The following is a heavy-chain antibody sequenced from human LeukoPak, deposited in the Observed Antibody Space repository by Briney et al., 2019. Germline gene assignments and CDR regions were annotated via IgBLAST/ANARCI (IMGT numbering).Heavy chain of an antibody. CDR3: ARDSIGVAAAST. CDR2: FYYSGST. CDR1: GGSISSYY. J-gene: IGHJ5*02. D-gene: IGHD6-13*01. V-gene: IGHV4-59*01. Sequence: SETLSLTCTVSGGSISSYYWSWIRQPPGKGLEWIGYFYYSGSTNYNPSLKSRVTISVDTSKNQFSLKLSSVTAADTAVYYCARDSIGVAAASTWGQGTLVTVSS.